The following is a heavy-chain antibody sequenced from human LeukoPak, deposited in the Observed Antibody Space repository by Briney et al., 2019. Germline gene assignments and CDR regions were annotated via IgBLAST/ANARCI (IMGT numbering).Heavy chain of an antibody. CDR1: GFTFSSYE. J-gene: IGHJ4*02. CDR2: IKGDGSDK. CDR3: ATEHWGPNS. D-gene: IGHD3-16*01. Sequence: GGSLRLSCAASGFTFSSYEMNWVRQAPGKGLEWLANIKGDGSDKNYVDSVKGRFTISRDNAKNSLFLQMSSLRGEDTALYYCATEHWGPNSWGQGTLVTVSS. V-gene: IGHV3-7*01.